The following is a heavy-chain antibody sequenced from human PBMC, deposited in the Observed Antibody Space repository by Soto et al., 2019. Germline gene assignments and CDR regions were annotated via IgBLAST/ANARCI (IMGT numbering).Heavy chain of an antibody. CDR3: AREGPPKCGFGFDS. J-gene: IGHJ4*02. V-gene: IGHV4-38-2*02. Sequence: SETLSLTCVVSDYSIRTGYYWAWIRQSPTKGLEWIGSISHSGGSSYNPSLESRATISLDTSKNQFFLTMTSVTAADTAIYYCAREGPPKCGFGFDSWAQGLPVTVYS. D-gene: IGHD3-10*01. CDR1: DYSIRTGYY. CDR2: ISHSGGS.